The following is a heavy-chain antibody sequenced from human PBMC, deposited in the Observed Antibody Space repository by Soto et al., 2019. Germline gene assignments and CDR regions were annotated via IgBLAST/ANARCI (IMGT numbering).Heavy chain of an antibody. J-gene: IGHJ3*02. CDR3: ARDYTTGWSPDAFDI. D-gene: IGHD6-19*01. CDR1: GGSVSSGSYY. V-gene: IGHV4-61*01. Sequence: QVQLQESGPGLVKPSETLSLTCTVSGGSVSSGSYYWSWIRQPPGKGLEWIGYIYYSGSTKYNPSLNSRVTMAVDTSKNQFSLKLSSVTAADTAVYYCARDYTTGWSPDAFDIWGRGTMVTVSS. CDR2: IYYSGST.